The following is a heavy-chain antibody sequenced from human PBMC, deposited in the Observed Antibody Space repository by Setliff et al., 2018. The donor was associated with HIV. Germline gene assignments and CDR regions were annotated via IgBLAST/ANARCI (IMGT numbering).Heavy chain of an antibody. CDR2: INPSVGST. CDR1: GYTLSNNY. V-gene: IGHV1-46*01. CDR3: ARDLVRDGYFDCPVDY. J-gene: IGHJ4*02. D-gene: IGHD3-9*01. Sequence: AASVKVSCKASGYTLSNNYIHWVRQVPGQGLEWMGIINPSVGSTHYAQQFQGRVTMTRDTSTSTVYMELSSLRSEDTSVDFCARDLVRDGYFDCPVDYWGQGTLVTVSS.